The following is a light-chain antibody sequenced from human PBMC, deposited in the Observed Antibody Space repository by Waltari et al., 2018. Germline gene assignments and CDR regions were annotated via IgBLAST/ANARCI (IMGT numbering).Light chain of an antibody. CDR2: DAS. CDR3: QHYVRLPVT. CDR1: QSVGRS. V-gene: IGKV3-20*01. Sequence: EIVLTQSPGTLSLSPGERASLSCRASQSVGRSLAWYQQKPGQAPRLLIYDASTRATGIPARFSGSGFGTDFSLSISRLAPDDLAVYYCQHYVRLPVTFGQGTKVEFK. J-gene: IGKJ1*01.